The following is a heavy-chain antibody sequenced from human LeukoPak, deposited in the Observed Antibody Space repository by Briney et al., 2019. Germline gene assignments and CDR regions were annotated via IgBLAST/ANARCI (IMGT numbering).Heavy chain of an antibody. CDR1: GCTFSSYA. V-gene: IGHV1-69*04. CDR3: ARSGVFQGVMSWFDP. J-gene: IGHJ5*02. CDR2: IIPILGIA. Sequence: SVKVSCKASGCTFSSYAISWVRQAPGQGLEWMGRIIPILGIANYAQKFQGRVTITADKSTSTAYMELSSLGSEDTAVYYCARSGVFQGVMSWFDPWGQGTLVTVSS. D-gene: IGHD3-16*01.